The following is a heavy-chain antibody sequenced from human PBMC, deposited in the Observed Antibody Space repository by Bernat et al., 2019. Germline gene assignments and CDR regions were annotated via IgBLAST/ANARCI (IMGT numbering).Heavy chain of an antibody. CDR2: ISAYKGNT. J-gene: IGHJ6*02. D-gene: IGHD3-10*01. Sequence: QVQLVQSGAEVKKPGASVKVSCKASGYTFTSYGISWVRQAPGQGLEWMGWISAYKGNTNYAQKLQGRVTMTTDTSTSTAYMELRSLRSDDTAVYYCARGRGSGSRGFYYYYYGMDVWGQGTTVTVSS. CDR1: GYTFTSYG. CDR3: ARGRGSGSRGFYYYYYGMDV. V-gene: IGHV1-18*01.